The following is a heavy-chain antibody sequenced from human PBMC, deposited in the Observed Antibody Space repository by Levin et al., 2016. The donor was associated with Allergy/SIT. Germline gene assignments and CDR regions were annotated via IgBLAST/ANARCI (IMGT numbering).Heavy chain of an antibody. Sequence: WIRQPPGKGLEWVSYISDTGSVKYYADSVKGRLTISRDNAKNSLFLQMKSLRAEDTAVYYCARDIRDWHEFPGVHYYGMGVWGQGTTVTVSS. CDR2: ISDTGSVK. J-gene: IGHJ6*02. V-gene: IGHV3-48*03. D-gene: IGHD1-1*01. CDR3: ARDIRDWHEFPGVHYYGMGV.